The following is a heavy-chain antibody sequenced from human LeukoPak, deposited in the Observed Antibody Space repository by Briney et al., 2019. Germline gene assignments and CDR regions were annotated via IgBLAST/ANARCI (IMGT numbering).Heavy chain of an antibody. CDR3: TRSGYRHPYHFES. D-gene: IGHD3-22*01. CDR2: IYTGGGT. V-gene: IGHV3-53*01. CDR1: GFSVRTNF. J-gene: IGHJ4*02. Sequence: PGESLRLSCAVSGFSVRTNFMSWVRQAPGKGLEWVSVIYTGGGTDHADSVKGRFTISRDNSKNTLSLQMNSLRADDTAIYYCTRSGYRHPYHFESWGQGTLVIVSS.